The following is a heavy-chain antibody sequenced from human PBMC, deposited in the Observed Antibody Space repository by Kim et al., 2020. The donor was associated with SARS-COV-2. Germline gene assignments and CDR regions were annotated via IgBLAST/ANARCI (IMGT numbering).Heavy chain of an antibody. CDR1: GGSISSSSYF. D-gene: IGHD3-3*01. CDR3: ARQDTVLRFLEWLDNYMDV. CDR2: IYYSGST. V-gene: IGHV4-39*01. Sequence: ETLSLTCTVSGGSISSSSYFWGWIRQPPGKGLEWIGSIYYSGSTYYNPSLKSRVTISVDTSKNQFSLKLSSVTAADTAVYYCARQDTVLRFLEWLDNYMDVWGKGTTVTVSS. J-gene: IGHJ6*03.